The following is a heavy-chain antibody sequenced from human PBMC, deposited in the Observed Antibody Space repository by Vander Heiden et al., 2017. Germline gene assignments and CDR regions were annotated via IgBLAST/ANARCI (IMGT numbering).Heavy chain of an antibody. CDR2: ISGSGGST. D-gene: IGHD3-10*01. CDR1: GFTFTSYA. V-gene: IGHV3-23*01. Sequence: EVQLLVSGGGWVQPGGSLRPTCAASGFTFTSYAVSWIPRGAGKGLEGVSAISGSGGSTYYADSVKGQFNISRDNSKNTRYLQMNSLRAKDTAVYYCAKALLWFGGPLDYWVQGTLVTVSS. CDR3: AKALLWFGGPLDY. J-gene: IGHJ4*02.